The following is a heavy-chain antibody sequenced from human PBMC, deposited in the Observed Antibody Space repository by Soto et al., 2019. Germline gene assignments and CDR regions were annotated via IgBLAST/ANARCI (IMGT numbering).Heavy chain of an antibody. CDR2: ISGSGGST. CDR3: AAFAFDI. V-gene: IGHV3-23*01. Sequence: PGGSLRLSCSAAGFIFSNYAMHWVRLAPGKGLEWVSAISGSGGSTYYADSVKGRFTISRDNSKNTLYLQMNSLRAEDTAVYYVAAFAFDIWGQGTMVTVS. J-gene: IGHJ3*02. D-gene: IGHD2-21*01. CDR1: GFIFSNYA.